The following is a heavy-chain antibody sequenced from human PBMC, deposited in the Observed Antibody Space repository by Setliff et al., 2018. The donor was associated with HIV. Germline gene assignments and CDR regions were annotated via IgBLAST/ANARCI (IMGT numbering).Heavy chain of an antibody. J-gene: IGHJ3*02. CDR1: GYTFTGYF. CDR3: ATKVYCTNGVFLDAFDI. V-gene: IGHV1-2*06. CDR2: IIPNSAGT. D-gene: IGHD2-8*01. Sequence: ASVKVSCKASGYTFTGYFIHWVRQAPGQGLEWMGRIIPNSAGTNYAQKFQGRVTMTRDTSISTAYMELSRLRSDDTAVYYCATKVYCTNGVFLDAFDIWGQGTMVTVS.